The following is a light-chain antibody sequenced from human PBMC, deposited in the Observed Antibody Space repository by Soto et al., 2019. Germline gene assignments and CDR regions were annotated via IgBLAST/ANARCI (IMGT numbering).Light chain of an antibody. Sequence: SYELTQPPSVSVAPGQTATITCGGNNIESKNVHWYQQKPGQAPVLVVYDDSDRPSGIPERFSGSNSGNTATLTISRVEAGDEADYYCQVWDSSSDPPVEFGGGTKVTVL. CDR1: NIESKN. J-gene: IGLJ2*01. CDR2: DDS. V-gene: IGLV3-21*02. CDR3: QVWDSSSDPPVE.